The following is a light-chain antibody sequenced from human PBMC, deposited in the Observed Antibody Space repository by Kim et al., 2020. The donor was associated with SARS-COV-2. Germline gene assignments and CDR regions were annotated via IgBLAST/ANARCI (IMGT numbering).Light chain of an antibody. CDR1: KIRGKN. J-gene: IGLJ1*01. V-gene: IGLV3-21*03. CDR3: QGWESNIDTHYV. CDR2: EDN. Sequence: SYELTQPPSVSVAPGKTATITCAGTKIRGKNVHWYQQRPGQAPVLVVYEDNDRPSGIPERFSGSNSENTATLTITRGEAGDEADYYCQGWESNIDTHYVFGSGTKLTVL.